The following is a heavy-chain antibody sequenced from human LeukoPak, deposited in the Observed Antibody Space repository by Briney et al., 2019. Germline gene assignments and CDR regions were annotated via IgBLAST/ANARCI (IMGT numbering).Heavy chain of an antibody. CDR2: IIPILGIA. V-gene: IGHV1-69*04. Sequence: SVKVSCKASGGTFSSYAISWVRQAPGQGLEWMGRIIPILGIANYAQKFQGRVTITADKSTSTAYMELSSLRSEDTAVYYRATYYDSSGYYYSYWGQGTLVTVSS. D-gene: IGHD3-22*01. CDR3: ATYYDSSGYYYSY. CDR1: GGTFSSYA. J-gene: IGHJ4*02.